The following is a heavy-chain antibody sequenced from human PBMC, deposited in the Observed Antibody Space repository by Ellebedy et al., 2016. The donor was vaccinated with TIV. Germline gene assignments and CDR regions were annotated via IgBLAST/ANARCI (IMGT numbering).Heavy chain of an antibody. CDR3: AKDMGSSSWLDS. CDR2: ITWNGGST. Sequence: GESLKISCAASGFPFSSYTMNWVRQAPGKGLEWVSPITWNGGSTDYADSVKGRFTTSRDNSKNSLYLQMRSLRIDDTAVYYCAKDMGSSSWLDSWGQGTLVTVSS. D-gene: IGHD6-13*01. J-gene: IGHJ4*02. CDR1: GFPFSSYT. V-gene: IGHV3-43*01.